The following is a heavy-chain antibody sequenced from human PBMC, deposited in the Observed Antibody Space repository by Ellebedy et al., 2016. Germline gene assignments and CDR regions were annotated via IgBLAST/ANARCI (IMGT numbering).Heavy chain of an antibody. D-gene: IGHD2-2*01. CDR1: GDNFRNYA. V-gene: IGHV1-69*05. Sequence: SVKVSXXASGVSGDNFRNYAIQWVRRAPGQGLEWMGSIIPIFGTPNYAQTFQGRVTMTTDTSTSTAYMELRSLRSDDTAMYYCARGGMLYCSSTYCVDYWGQGTLVTVSS. CDR3: ARGGMLYCSSTYCVDY. CDR2: IIPIFGTP. J-gene: IGHJ4*02.